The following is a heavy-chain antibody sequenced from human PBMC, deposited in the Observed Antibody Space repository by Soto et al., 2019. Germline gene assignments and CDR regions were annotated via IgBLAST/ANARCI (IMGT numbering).Heavy chain of an antibody. CDR2: IYYSGST. J-gene: IGHJ6*02. CDR3: ARQGYYGSGSYSYGMDV. Sequence: PSETLSLTCTVSGGYISSSSYYWGWIRPPPGKGLEWIGSIYYSGSTYYNPSLKSRVTISVDTSKNQFSLKLSSVTAADTAVYYCARQGYYGSGSYSYGMDVWGQGTTVTVSS. V-gene: IGHV4-39*01. D-gene: IGHD3-10*01. CDR1: GGYISSSSYY.